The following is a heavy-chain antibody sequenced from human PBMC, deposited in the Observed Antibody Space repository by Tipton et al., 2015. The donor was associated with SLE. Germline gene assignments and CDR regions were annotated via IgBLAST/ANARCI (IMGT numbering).Heavy chain of an antibody. CDR1: TFSSYA. D-gene: IGHD6-19*01. J-gene: IGHJ4*02. V-gene: IGHV4-39*01. CDR2: IYYSGST. Sequence: TFSSYAMSWIRQPPGKGLEWFGSIYYSGSTYYNPSLKSRVTISVDTSKNQFSLKLSSVTAADTAVYYCASHGRNSSGWQYYFDYWGQGTLVTVSS. CDR3: ASHGRNSSGWQYYFDY.